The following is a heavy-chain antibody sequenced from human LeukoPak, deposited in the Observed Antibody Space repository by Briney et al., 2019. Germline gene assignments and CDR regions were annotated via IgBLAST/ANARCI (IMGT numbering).Heavy chain of an antibody. V-gene: IGHV3-30*02. CDR3: AKDMNTVTTTFDY. D-gene: IGHD4-17*01. Sequence: GGSLRLSCAASGFTFSSYGMHWVRQAPGKGLEWVAVIWYDGSNKYYADSVKGRFTISRDNSESTLYLQMNSLRAEDTAVYYCAKDMNTVTTTFDYWGQGTLVTVSS. J-gene: IGHJ4*02. CDR1: GFTFSSYG. CDR2: IWYDGSNK.